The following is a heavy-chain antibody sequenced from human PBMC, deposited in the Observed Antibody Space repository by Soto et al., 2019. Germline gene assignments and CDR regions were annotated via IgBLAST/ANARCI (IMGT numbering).Heavy chain of an antibody. V-gene: IGHV4-30-4*01. CDR2: IHYSGST. D-gene: IGHD3-10*01. J-gene: IGHJ4*02. CDR1: GGSISSGGAYY. CDR3: ARSPKGLGNFDY. Sequence: QVQLQESGPGLVKPSQTLSLTCAVSGGSISSGGAYYWSWIRQSPGKGLAWIAYIHYSGSTYYNSSLKSRVTMSVDTAKNQFSLKVSSVTAADTAVYYCARSPKGLGNFDYWGQGTLVTVSS.